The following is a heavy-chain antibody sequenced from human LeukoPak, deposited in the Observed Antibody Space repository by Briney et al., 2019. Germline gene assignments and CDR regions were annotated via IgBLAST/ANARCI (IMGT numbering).Heavy chain of an antibody. CDR1: GFTFSRFW. CDR2: IKTDGSTT. J-gene: IGHJ4*02. CDR3: ARDQYESGSVEDY. Sequence: GGSLRLSCAASGFTFSRFWMHWVRQGPGKRLVWVSSIKTDGSTTAYADSVKGRFTISRDNAKNTLYLQMDSLRAEDTALYYGARDQYESGSVEDYWGQGTLVTVSP. V-gene: IGHV3-74*01. D-gene: IGHD3-10*01.